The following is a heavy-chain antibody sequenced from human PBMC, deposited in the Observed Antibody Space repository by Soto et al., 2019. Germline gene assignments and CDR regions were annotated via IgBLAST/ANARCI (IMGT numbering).Heavy chain of an antibody. V-gene: IGHV3-30*18. CDR2: ISKEATNK. D-gene: IGHD6-19*01. CDR3: AKDERTSDWHGYMDV. CDR1: GFTFNNYA. J-gene: IGHJ6*03. Sequence: QVQLVESGGGVVQPGGSLRLSCAASGFTFNNYAMHWVRQAPGKGLEWVAVISKEATNKFYAVSVRGRFTISRDNSRNTRYLQVNSLRAEDTAVYFCAKDERTSDWHGYMDVWGTGTTVTVSS.